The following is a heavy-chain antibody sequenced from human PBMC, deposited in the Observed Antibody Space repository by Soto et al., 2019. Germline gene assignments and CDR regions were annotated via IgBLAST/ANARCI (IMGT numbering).Heavy chain of an antibody. V-gene: IGHV3-30*18. CDR2: ILYDGTRK. D-gene: IGHD2-15*01. CDR3: AKDPLLYSSTLSWFDS. Sequence: GGSLRLSCAASGFTFSNYGMHWVRQAPGQGLEWVAIILYDGTRKYCADSLKGRFTISRDNSNNTVYLQMNSLRPEDTAVYYRAKDPLLYSSTLSWFDSSGQGTPVTVSS. CDR1: GFTFSNYG. J-gene: IGHJ5*01.